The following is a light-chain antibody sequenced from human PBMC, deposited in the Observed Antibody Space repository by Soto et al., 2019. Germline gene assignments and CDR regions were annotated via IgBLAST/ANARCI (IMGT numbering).Light chain of an antibody. CDR1: QSISSA. V-gene: IGKV1-13*02. J-gene: IGKJ4*01. CDR2: DAS. CDR3: QQFSSYLT. Sequence: AIQLTQSPSSLSASVGDRVTITCRASQSISSALACYQQKPGKAPKLLIYDASSLESGLPSRCSGSGSGTDSRPTSSRLQTEDFAKYYYQQFSSYLTFGGGTKVEIK.